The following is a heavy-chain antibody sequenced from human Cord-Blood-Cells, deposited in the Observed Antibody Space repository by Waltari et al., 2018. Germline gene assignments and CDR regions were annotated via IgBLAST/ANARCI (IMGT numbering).Heavy chain of an antibody. CDR2: ISSSGSTI. D-gene: IGHD3-10*01. J-gene: IGHJ4*02. V-gene: IGHV3-48*03. CDR3: ASQINYYGSGSYRPAFDY. CDR1: GFTFSSYE. Sequence: EVQLVESGGGLVQPGGSLRLSCAASGFTFSSYEMNWVRQAPGKGLEWVSYISSSGSTIYYADSGKGRFTTSRDNPKNSLYLQMNSLRAEDTAVYYCASQINYYGSGSYRPAFDYWGQGTLVTVSS.